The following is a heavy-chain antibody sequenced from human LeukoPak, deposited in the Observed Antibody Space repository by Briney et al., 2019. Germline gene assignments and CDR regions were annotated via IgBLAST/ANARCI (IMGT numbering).Heavy chain of an antibody. J-gene: IGHJ4*02. Sequence: SETLSLTCTVSGGSISSGSYYWSWIRQPAGKGLEWIGRIYTSGSTNYNPSLKSRVTISVDTSKNQFSLKLSSVTAADTAVYYCASTRYSSSWLYDYRGQGTLVTVSS. CDR2: IYTSGST. D-gene: IGHD6-13*01. CDR1: GGSISSGSYY. CDR3: ASTRYSSSWLYDY. V-gene: IGHV4-61*02.